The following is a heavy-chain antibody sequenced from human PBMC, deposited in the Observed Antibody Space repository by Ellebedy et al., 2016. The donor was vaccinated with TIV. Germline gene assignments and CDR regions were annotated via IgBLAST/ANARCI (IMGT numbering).Heavy chain of an antibody. V-gene: IGHV1-46*01. J-gene: IGHJ4*02. Sequence: ASVKVSCKTSGFTFSSHYIHWVRQAPGRGLEWVGQINPSGDVTKYAQRFHGRVAITRDTSTSTVYMELSSLGSEDTAVYHCARDSGDYGPDYWGQGTLVTVSA. CDR1: GFTFSSHY. CDR2: INPSGDVT. CDR3: ARDSGDYGPDY. D-gene: IGHD4-17*01.